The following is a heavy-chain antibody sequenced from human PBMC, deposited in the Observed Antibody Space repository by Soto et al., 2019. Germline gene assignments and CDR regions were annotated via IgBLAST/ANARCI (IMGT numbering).Heavy chain of an antibody. V-gene: IGHV3-23*01. J-gene: IGHJ4*02. CDR2: ISGSGGST. CDR3: AKDRGFYGDPFDY. CDR1: GFTFSSNG. Sequence: GGSLRLSCAASGFTFSSNGMSWVRQAPGKGLEWVSVISGSGGSTFYADSVKGRFTISRDNSKNTVHLQMNSLRAEDTAVYYCAKDRGFYGDPFDYWGQGTLVTVSS. D-gene: IGHD4-17*01.